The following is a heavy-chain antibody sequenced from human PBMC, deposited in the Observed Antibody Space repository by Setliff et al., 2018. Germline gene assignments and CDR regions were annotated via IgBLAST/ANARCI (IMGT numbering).Heavy chain of an antibody. CDR2: LYYSGDT. CDR3: ARRDSTGYYGYSFDF. D-gene: IGHD3-22*01. V-gene: IGHV4-39*01. Sequence: SETLSLTCTVSGGSMSSDSYFWGWIRQPPGKRLEWIGSLYYSGDTYYNPSLKSRVTISVDTSKNQLSLELASVTAADTAVYYCARRDSTGYYGYSFDFWGHGTLVTVSS. J-gene: IGHJ4*01. CDR1: GGSMSSDSYF.